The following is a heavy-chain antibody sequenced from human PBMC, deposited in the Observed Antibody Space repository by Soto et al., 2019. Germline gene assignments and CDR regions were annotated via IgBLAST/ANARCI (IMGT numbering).Heavy chain of an antibody. CDR3: ARGGDGPYYYYYGMDV. CDR2: IYHSGST. D-gene: IGHD3-16*01. J-gene: IGHJ6*02. Sequence: QVQLQESGPGLVKPSGTLSLTCAVSGGSISSSNWWSWVRQPPGKGLEWIGEIYHSGSTNYNPSLKSRVTISVDKSKSQCARKLSSVTAADTAVYYCARGGDGPYYYYYGMDVWGQGTTVTVSS. V-gene: IGHV4-4*02. CDR1: GGSISSSNW.